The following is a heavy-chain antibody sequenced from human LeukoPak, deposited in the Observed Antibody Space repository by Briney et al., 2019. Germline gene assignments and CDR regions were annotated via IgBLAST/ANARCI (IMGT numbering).Heavy chain of an antibody. CDR2: ITSRGEST. CDR3: ARDRPNYYGSDGHYYRRDGDY. CDR1: GFIFSIYA. D-gene: IGHD3-22*01. Sequence: GGSLRLSCAASGFIFSIYAMSWVRQAPGKGLQWVSSITSRGESTWYVDSVKGRFTITRDNSENTLYLQMHSLRAEDTAVYYCARDRPNYYGSDGHYYRRDGDYWGRGTLVSVSS. J-gene: IGHJ4*02. V-gene: IGHV3-23*01.